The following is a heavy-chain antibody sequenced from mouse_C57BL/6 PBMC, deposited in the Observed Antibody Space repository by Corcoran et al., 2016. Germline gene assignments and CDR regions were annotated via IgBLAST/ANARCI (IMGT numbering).Heavy chain of an antibody. CDR2: INPNNGGT. V-gene: IGHV1-26*01. CDR1: GYTFTDYY. Sequence: EVQLQQAGPELEKPGASVKISCKASGYTFTDYYMNWVKQSHGKSLEWIGDINPNNGGTSYNQKFKGKATLTVDKSSSTAYMELRSLTSEDSAVYYCARRNYYYGSSYWFAYLGQGTLVTVSA. D-gene: IGHD1-1*01. J-gene: IGHJ3*01. CDR3: ARRNYYYGSSYWFAY.